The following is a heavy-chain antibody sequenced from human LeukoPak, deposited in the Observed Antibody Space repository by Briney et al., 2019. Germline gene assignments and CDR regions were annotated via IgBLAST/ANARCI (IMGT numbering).Heavy chain of an antibody. V-gene: IGHV3-30*18. CDR2: ISYDGSNK. CDR1: GFTFSSYG. D-gene: IGHD6-19*01. CDR3: AKDLSSGWYRDQGFDY. Sequence: PGGSLRLSCAASGFTFSSYGMHWVRQAPGKGLEWVAVISYDGSNKYYADSVKGRFTISRNNSKNTLYLQMNSLRAEDTAVCYCAKDLSSGWYRDQGFDYWGQGTLVTVSS. J-gene: IGHJ4*02.